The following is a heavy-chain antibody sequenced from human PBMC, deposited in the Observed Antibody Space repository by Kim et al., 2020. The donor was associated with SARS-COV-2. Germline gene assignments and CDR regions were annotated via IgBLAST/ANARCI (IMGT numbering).Heavy chain of an antibody. D-gene: IGHD3-10*01. CDR2: INVDGRTT. Sequence: GGSLRLSCVASGFTFSSYWVHWVRQAPGKGLEWVSRINVDGRTTNYADSVKGRFTVSRDNAGNTLYLHMNSLRVEDTAVYYCARAGEYRFDYWGQGTLITVSS. CDR1: GFTFSSYW. CDR3: ARAGEYRFDY. J-gene: IGHJ4*02. V-gene: IGHV3-74*01.